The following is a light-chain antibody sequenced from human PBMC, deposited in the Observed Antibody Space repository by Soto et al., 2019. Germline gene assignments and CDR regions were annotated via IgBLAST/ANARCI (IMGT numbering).Light chain of an antibody. CDR2: SDS. J-gene: IGLJ2*01. Sequence: SYELTQPPSVSVAPGETARITCGGNNIGSNRVHWYQQKPGQAPLLVIYSDSDRPSGIPERLSGSNSGNTATLTISRVEAGDEADYYCQVWDSTTDHILFGGGTKLTVL. CDR3: QVWDSTTDHIL. CDR1: NIGSNR. V-gene: IGLV3-21*04.